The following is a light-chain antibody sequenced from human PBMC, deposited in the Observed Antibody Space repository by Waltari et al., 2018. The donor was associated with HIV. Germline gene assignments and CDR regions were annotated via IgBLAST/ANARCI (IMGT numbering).Light chain of an antibody. CDR2: KVS. CDR3: MQSRRSPRT. CDR1: ESLVSRDGVTD. Sequence: DVVLAQSPLSLPLTLGHPASISCVSDESLVSRDGVTDLHWFQQRPGQPPRRLVYKVSSRDSGVPERFRGSGSATNFTLTITRVEGEDVALYYCMQSRRSPRTFGPGTKAEIK. J-gene: IGKJ1*01. V-gene: IGKV2-30*01.